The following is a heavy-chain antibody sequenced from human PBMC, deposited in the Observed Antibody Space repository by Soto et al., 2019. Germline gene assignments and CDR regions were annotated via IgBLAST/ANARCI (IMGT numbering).Heavy chain of an antibody. D-gene: IGHD3-10*01. CDR1: GFIFKMYW. Sequence: VQLVESGGGVVPPGVSVRLSCAASGFIFKMYWMHWVRQSPGKGIVWISRIDNDGTYSDYADSVRGRFTISRDNANDTLYLQMNTLRAEDSGLYYCTRGPRPISTGTGAYWGLGTQVTFSS. CDR3: TRGPRPISTGTGAY. CDR2: IDNDGTYS. J-gene: IGHJ4*02. V-gene: IGHV3-74*01.